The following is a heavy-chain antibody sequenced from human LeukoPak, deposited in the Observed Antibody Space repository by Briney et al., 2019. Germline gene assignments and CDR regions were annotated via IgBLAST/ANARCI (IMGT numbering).Heavy chain of an antibody. CDR3: ARGWGDYQQLFDF. Sequence: GESLKISCQGPGYSFTSYWLAWVRQKPGKGLEWMGIIYPGDSDTRYSPSFQGQVTISADKSISTAYLQWSSLEASDSAIYYCARGWGDYQQLFDFWGPGTLVTVSS. D-gene: IGHD4-17*01. V-gene: IGHV5-51*01. J-gene: IGHJ4*02. CDR1: GYSFTSYW. CDR2: IYPGDSDT.